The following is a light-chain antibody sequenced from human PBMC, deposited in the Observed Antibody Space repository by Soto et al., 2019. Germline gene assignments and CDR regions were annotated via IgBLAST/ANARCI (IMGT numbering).Light chain of an antibody. CDR2: FSH. Sequence: QSVLTQPPSASGTPGQTVTISCSGGTSNIATNSIAWYQHLPGTAPKLLIYFSHQRPLGVPDRFSGSKSGTSGSLVISGLQSEDEADYYCQSYDSSLNGLMFGLGTKLTVL. CDR1: TSNIATNS. J-gene: IGLJ3*02. V-gene: IGLV1-44*01. CDR3: QSYDSSLNGLM.